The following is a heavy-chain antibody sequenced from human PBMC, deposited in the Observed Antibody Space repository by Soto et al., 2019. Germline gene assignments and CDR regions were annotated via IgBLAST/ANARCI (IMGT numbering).Heavy chain of an antibody. Sequence: EVQLVESGGGLVQPGGSLRLSCAASGFTVSSNYMSWVHQAPGKGLEWVSVIYSGGSTYYADSVKGRFTISRDNSKNTLYLQMNSLRAEDTAVYYCARGVAAAGTCFDYWGQGTLVTVSS. J-gene: IGHJ4*02. D-gene: IGHD6-13*01. CDR2: IYSGGST. V-gene: IGHV3-66*01. CDR1: GFTVSSNY. CDR3: ARGVAAAGTCFDY.